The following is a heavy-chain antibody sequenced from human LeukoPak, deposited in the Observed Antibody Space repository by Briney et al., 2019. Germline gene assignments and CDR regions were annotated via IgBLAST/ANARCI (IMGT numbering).Heavy chain of an antibody. CDR2: INPSGGST. CDR3: ARSGAMVRGVIITWSFSFDY. CDR1: GYTFTSYY. Sequence: ASVKVSCTASGYTFTSYYMHWVRQAPGQGLEWMGIINPSGGSTSYAQKFRGRVTMTRDTSTSTVYMELSSLRSEDTAVYYCARSGAMVRGVIITWSFSFDYWGQGTLVTVSS. J-gene: IGHJ4*02. D-gene: IGHD3-10*01. V-gene: IGHV1-46*01.